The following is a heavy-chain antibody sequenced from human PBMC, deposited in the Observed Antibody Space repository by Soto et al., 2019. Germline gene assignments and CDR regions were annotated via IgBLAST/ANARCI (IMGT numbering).Heavy chain of an antibody. J-gene: IGHJ6*02. Sequence: QVQLVESGGGVVQPGRSLRLSCAASGFTFSSYAMHWVRQAPGKGLEWVAVISYDGSNKYYADSVKGRFTISRDNSKNTLYLQMNSLRAEDTAVYYCASRSSVWYALPYYYYGMDVWGQWTTVTASS. V-gene: IGHV3-30-3*01. D-gene: IGHD6-19*01. CDR3: ASRSSVWYALPYYYYGMDV. CDR1: GFTFSSYA. CDR2: ISYDGSNK.